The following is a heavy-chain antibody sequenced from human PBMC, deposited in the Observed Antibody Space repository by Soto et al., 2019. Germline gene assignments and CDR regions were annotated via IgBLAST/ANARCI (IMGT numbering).Heavy chain of an antibody. J-gene: IGHJ4*02. CDR3: ARVNTYSTSSRWTYCFDY. Sequence: SVNVSCKSSGDTFSSYSISWGREAPGQGLECMGRIIPISGTANDAQKFQGRVPINADKSTRTVSMKLSSLRYEDTAVYYCARVNTYSTSSRWTYCFDYWGQGTLVTLSS. CDR2: IIPISGTA. D-gene: IGHD6-6*01. CDR1: GDTFSSYS. V-gene: IGHV1-69*06.